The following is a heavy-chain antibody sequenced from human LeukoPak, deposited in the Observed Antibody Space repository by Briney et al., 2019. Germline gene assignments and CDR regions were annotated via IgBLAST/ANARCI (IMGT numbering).Heavy chain of an antibody. V-gene: IGHV5-51*01. D-gene: IGHD3-16*02. Sequence: GESLKISCKGSGYSFTSYWIGCLRQLPRKGRVWMGSIISGNADTNYNPSFQSQVTISADKSNSTAYLQWSSLTASDTAMYYCARAGYGYVWGSYRRDYFDYWGQGTLVTVSS. J-gene: IGHJ4*02. CDR2: IISGNADT. CDR1: GYSFTSYW. CDR3: ARAGYGYVWGSYRRDYFDY.